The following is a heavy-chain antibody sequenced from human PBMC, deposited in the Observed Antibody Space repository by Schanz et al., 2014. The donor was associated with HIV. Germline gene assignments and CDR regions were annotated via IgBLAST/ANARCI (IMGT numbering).Heavy chain of an antibody. V-gene: IGHV1-2*02. CDR2: INPNSGAT. Sequence: QVQLVQSGAEVKAPGASVKVSCKTSGYTFTGHYMHWIRPAPGKGLEWMGRINPNSGATQYAQKFQDRVTMTREKSISTVYMGLTSLTPDDTAVYFCARGASVAARGWFDPWGQGTLIIVSS. CDR3: ARGASVAARGWFDP. D-gene: IGHD3-10*01. CDR1: GYTFTGHY. J-gene: IGHJ5*02.